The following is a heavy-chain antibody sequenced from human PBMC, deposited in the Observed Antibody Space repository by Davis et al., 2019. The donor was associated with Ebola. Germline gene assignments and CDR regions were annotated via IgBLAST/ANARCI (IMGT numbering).Heavy chain of an antibody. CDR1: GGSFSGYY. J-gene: IGHJ2*01. V-gene: IGHV4-34*01. CDR3: ARSSGWAKFRYFDL. CDR2: INHSGST. Sequence: PSETLSLTCAVYGGSFSGYYWSWIRQPPGKGLEWIGEINHSGSTNYNPSLKSRVTISVDTSKNQFSLKLSSVTAADTAVYYCARSSGWAKFRYFDLWGRGTLVTVSS. D-gene: IGHD6-19*01.